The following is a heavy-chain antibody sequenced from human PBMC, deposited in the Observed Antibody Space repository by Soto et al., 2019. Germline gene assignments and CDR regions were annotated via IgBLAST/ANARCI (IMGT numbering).Heavy chain of an antibody. CDR3: ARDWGSSGWPN. CDR2: IYFTGST. J-gene: IGHJ4*02. CDR1: GHSLSSGGYY. Sequence: QVQLQESGPGLVKPSETLTLTCTVSGHSLSSGGYYWRWIRQQPGKGLEWLAYIYFTGSTLYNPSHKSPLAMSLDTSKNQFSLKLASVTATDTAIYYCARDWGSSGWPNWGQGALVTVSS. D-gene: IGHD6-19*01. V-gene: IGHV4-31*01.